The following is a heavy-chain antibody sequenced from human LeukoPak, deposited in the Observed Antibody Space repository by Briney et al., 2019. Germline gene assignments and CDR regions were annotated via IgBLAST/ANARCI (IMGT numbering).Heavy chain of an antibody. CDR2: FDPEDGET. Sequence: GASVKVSCKVSGYTLTELSMHWVRQAPGKGLEWMGGFDPEDGETIYAQKFQGRVTMTEDTSTDTAYMELSSLRSEDTAVYYCATVWTETYQLLIFDYWGQGTLVTVSS. CDR3: ATVWTETYQLLIFDY. D-gene: IGHD2-2*01. J-gene: IGHJ4*02. CDR1: GYTLTELS. V-gene: IGHV1-24*01.